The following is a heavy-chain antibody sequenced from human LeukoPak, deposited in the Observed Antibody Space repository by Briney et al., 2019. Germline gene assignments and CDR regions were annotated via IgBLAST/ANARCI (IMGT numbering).Heavy chain of an antibody. Sequence: SGTLSLTCAGSGGSISSSNWWSWVRRPPGKGLEWIGEIYHSGSTNYNASLKSRVTISVDKSKNKFSLKLSSVTAADTAVYYCARDLWFGETNWFDPWGQGTLVTVSS. D-gene: IGHD3-10*01. CDR2: IYHSGST. CDR3: ARDLWFGETNWFDP. J-gene: IGHJ5*02. V-gene: IGHV4-4*02. CDR1: GGSISSSNW.